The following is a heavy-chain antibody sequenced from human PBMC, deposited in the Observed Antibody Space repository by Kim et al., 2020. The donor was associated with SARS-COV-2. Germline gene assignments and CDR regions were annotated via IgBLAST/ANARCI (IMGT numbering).Heavy chain of an antibody. CDR2: ISSSSNTI. V-gene: IGHV3-48*02. Sequence: GGSLRLSCAASGFTFNTYSMVWVRQAPGKGLEWVSYISSSSNTIYYADSVKGRFTISRDNAKNSLYLQMNSLRDEDTALYYCARDFGYCSGATCATPPRFDYWAQGTRVTVSS. J-gene: IGHJ4*02. CDR1: GFTFNTYS. D-gene: IGHD2-15*01. CDR3: ARDFGYCSGATCATPPRFDY.